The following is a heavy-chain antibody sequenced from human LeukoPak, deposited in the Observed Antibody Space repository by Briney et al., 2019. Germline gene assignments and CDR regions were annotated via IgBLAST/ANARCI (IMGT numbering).Heavy chain of an antibody. J-gene: IGHJ5*02. CDR1: GFTFSSYG. D-gene: IGHD6-19*01. Sequence: GGSLRLSCAASGFTFSSYGMHWVRQAPGKGLEWVAVISYDGGNKYYADSVKGRFTISRDNSKNTLYLQMNSLRAEDTAVYYCAKDDGVAVAGTGTFDPWGQGTLVTVSS. CDR2: ISYDGGNK. CDR3: AKDDGVAVAGTGTFDP. V-gene: IGHV3-30*18.